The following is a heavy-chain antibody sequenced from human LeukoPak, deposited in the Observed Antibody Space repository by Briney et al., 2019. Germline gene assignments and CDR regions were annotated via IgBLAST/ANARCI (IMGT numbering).Heavy chain of an antibody. CDR3: ARDEHVLRYFDWLSASYFDY. J-gene: IGHJ4*02. D-gene: IGHD3-9*01. Sequence: SVKVSCKASGGTFISYAISWVRQAPGQGLEWMGGIIPIFGTANYAQKFQGRVTITADESTSTAYMELSSLRSEDTAVYYCARDEHVLRYFDWLSASYFDYWGQGTLVTVSS. CDR2: IIPIFGTA. V-gene: IGHV1-69*13. CDR1: GGTFISYA.